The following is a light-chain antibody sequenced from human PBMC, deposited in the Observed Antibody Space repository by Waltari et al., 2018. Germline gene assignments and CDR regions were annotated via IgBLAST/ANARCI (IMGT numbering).Light chain of an antibody. CDR3: GSYSGTTTYV. Sequence: SALAQPASVSGSPGQSVTISCTGTGSDVRGYNYVSWYQQHPGKVPKIIIYDVSVRPSGISSGFCGSKSGNTASLSISGLQAEGEAGYCCGSYSGTTTYVVGTGTYVTVL. CDR1: GSDVRGYNY. CDR2: DVS. J-gene: IGLJ1*01. V-gene: IGLV2-14*03.